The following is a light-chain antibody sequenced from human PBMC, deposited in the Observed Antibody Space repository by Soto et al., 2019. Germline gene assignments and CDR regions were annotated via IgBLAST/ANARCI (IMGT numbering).Light chain of an antibody. J-gene: IGLJ1*01. Sequence: LTQPPSVFGAPRQRGTLSFSGSSSNIGGNFVYWYQHVPGTAPKLLIYVNNQRPSGVPDRISASKSGTSASLAISGLRSEDEADYYCASWDGNLSGHVFGTGTRSPS. CDR2: VNN. V-gene: IGLV1-47*01. CDR3: ASWDGNLSGHV. CDR1: SSNIGGNF.